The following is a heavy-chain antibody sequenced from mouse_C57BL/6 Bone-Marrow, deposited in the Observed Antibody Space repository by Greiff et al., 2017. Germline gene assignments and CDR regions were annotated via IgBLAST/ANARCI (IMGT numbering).Heavy chain of an antibody. Sequence: EVQLQQSGAELVRPGASVKLSCTASGFNIKDDYMHWVKQRPEQGQEWIGWIDPENGDTEYASKFQGKATITAETSSNTAYLQLSSLTSEDTAVYYCTHYYYGSYYFDYWGQGTTLTVSS. D-gene: IGHD1-1*01. CDR2: IDPENGDT. J-gene: IGHJ2*01. CDR3: THYYYGSYYFDY. V-gene: IGHV14-4*01. CDR1: GFNIKDDY.